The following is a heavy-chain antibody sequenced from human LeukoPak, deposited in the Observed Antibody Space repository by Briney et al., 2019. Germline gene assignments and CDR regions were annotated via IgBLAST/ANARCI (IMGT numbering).Heavy chain of an antibody. CDR1: GYTFTSYD. Sequence: GASVKVSCKASGYTFTSYDINWVRQATGQGLEWMGWISAYNGNTNYAQKLQGRVTMTTDTSTSTAYMELRSLRSDDTAVYYCARDQPYTYYDFWSGYTDYWGQGTLVTVSS. CDR3: ARDQPYTYYDFWSGYTDY. V-gene: IGHV1-18*01. CDR2: ISAYNGNT. J-gene: IGHJ4*02. D-gene: IGHD3-3*01.